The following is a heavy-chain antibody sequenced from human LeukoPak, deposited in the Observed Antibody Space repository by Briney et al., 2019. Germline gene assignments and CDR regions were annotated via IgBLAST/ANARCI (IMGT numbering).Heavy chain of an antibody. V-gene: IGHV3-48*03. Sequence: GGSLRLSCAASGFTFSSYEMNWVRQAPGKGLEWVSYISTSGSIIKYADSVKGRFTISRDNARNSLHLQMNSLRAEDTAVYYCVRESGLGIISPYFDYWGQGTLVTVSS. CDR1: GFTFSSYE. CDR3: VRESGLGIISPYFDY. J-gene: IGHJ4*02. CDR2: ISTSGSII. D-gene: IGHD7-27*01.